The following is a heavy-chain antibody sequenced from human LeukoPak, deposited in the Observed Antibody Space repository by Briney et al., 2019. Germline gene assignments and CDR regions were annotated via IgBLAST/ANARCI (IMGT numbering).Heavy chain of an antibody. D-gene: IGHD6-13*01. CDR3: ASRNAAARTWYFDL. V-gene: IGHV1-8*01. CDR2: MNPNSGTT. J-gene: IGHJ2*01. CDR1: GYTFTSYD. Sequence: GASVKVSCKASGYTFTSYDINWVRQATGQGLEWMGWMNPNSGTTGYAQKFQGRVTMTRNTSISTAYMELSSLRSEDTAVYYCASRNAAARTWYFDLWGRGTLVTVSS.